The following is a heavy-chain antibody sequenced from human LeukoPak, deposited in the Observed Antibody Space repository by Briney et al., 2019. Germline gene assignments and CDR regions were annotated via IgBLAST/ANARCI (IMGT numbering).Heavy chain of an antibody. J-gene: IGHJ4*02. CDR3: ARGIAAPDY. V-gene: IGHV3-48*03. Sequence: TGGSLRLSCAASGFTFSSYEMNRVRQAPGKGLEWVSYISTSGSTIYYADSVKGRFTISRDNAKNSLFLQMNSLRAEDTAVYYCARGIAAPDYWGQGTLVTVSS. D-gene: IGHD6-13*01. CDR1: GFTFSSYE. CDR2: ISTSGSTI.